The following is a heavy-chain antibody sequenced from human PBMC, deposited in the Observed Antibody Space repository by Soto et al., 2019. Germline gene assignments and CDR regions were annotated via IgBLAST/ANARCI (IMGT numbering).Heavy chain of an antibody. J-gene: IGHJ6*02. CDR3: ARESRQARYYYYYGMDV. CDR2: IYYSGST. Sequence: PSLTCTFSGGSISSGGYYWSWIRQHPGKGLEWIGYIYYSGSTYYNPSLKSRVTISVDTSKNQFSLKLSSVTAADTAVYYCARESRQARYYYYYGMDVWGQGTTVTVSS. CDR1: GGSISSGGYY. V-gene: IGHV4-31*03.